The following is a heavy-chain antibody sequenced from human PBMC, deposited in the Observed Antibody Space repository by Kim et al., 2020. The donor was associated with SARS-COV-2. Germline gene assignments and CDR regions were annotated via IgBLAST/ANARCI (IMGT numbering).Heavy chain of an antibody. CDR2: IWYDGSNK. Sequence: GGSLRLSCAASGFTFSSYGMHWVRQAPGKGLEWVAVIWYDGSNKYYADSVKGRFTISRDNSKNTLYLQMNSLRAEDTAVYYCAREDTDRRTRELDYWGQGTLVTVSS. J-gene: IGHJ4*02. CDR3: AREDTDRRTRELDY. V-gene: IGHV3-33*01. D-gene: IGHD1-26*01. CDR1: GFTFSSYG.